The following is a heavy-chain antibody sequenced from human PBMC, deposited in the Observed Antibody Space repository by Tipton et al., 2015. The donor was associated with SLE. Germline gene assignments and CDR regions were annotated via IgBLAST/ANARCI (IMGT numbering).Heavy chain of an antibody. D-gene: IGHD5-24*01. Sequence: TLSLTCTVSGGSITNNDFFWGWIRQPPGKGLEWIGSVFYRGITYYNPSLKSRVTISVDTSKNQFSLKLTSVTATDTAVYYCARNLGPEWMATKRGYFDLWGRGTLVSVSS. CDR3: ARNLGPEWMATKRGYFDL. J-gene: IGHJ2*01. CDR1: GGSITNNDFF. V-gene: IGHV4-39*01. CDR2: VFYRGIT.